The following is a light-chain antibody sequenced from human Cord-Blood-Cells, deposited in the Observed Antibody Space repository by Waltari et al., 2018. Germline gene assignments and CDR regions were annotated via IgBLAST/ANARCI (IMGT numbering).Light chain of an antibody. CDR1: QSVSSY. Sequence: IVLTQSPAPLPLSPGERAPLPCRASQSVSSYLAWYQQKPGQAPRLLIYDASNRATGIPARFSGSGSGTDFTLTISSLEPEDFAVYYCQQRSNWPPMYTFGQGTKLEIK. CDR3: QQRSNWPPMYT. J-gene: IGKJ2*01. V-gene: IGKV3-11*01. CDR2: DAS.